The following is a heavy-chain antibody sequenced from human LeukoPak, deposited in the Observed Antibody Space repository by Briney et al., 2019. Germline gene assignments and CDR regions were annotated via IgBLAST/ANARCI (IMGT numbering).Heavy chain of an antibody. J-gene: IGHJ4*02. CDR1: GFTFSSYW. Sequence: GGSLRLSCAASGFTFSSYWMSWVRQAPGKGLEWVANIKQDGSEKYYVDSVKGRFTISRDSAKNSLYLQMNSLRAEDTAVYYCARDEVSNYYATEYYFDYWGQGTLVTVSS. V-gene: IGHV3-7*01. D-gene: IGHD3-10*01. CDR3: ARDEVSNYYATEYYFDY. CDR2: IKQDGSEK.